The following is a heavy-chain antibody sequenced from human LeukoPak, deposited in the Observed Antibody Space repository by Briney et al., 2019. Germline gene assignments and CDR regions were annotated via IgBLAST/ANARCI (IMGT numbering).Heavy chain of an antibody. CDR2: ISAYNGNT. CDR1: GYTFTSYG. J-gene: IGHJ4*02. CDR3: ARDWGYCSGGSCYFDAFDY. Sequence: GASVKVSCKASGYTFTSYGTSWVRQAPGQGLEWMGWISAYNGNTNYAQKLQGRVTMTTDTSTSTAYMELRSLRSDDTAVYYCARDWGYCSGGSCYFDAFDYWGQGTLVTVSS. V-gene: IGHV1-18*01. D-gene: IGHD2-15*01.